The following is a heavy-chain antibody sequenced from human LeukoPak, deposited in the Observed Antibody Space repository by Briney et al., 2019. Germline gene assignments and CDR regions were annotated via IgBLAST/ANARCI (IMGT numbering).Heavy chain of an antibody. Sequence: ASVKVSCKASGYTFTGYYMHWVRQAPGQGLEWMGWINPNSGGTNYAQKFQGRVTMTRDTSISTAYMELSRLRSDDTAVYYCARDYHDYGDYNWFDPWGQGTLSPSPQ. CDR2: INPNSGGT. CDR3: ARDYHDYGDYNWFDP. V-gene: IGHV1-2*02. J-gene: IGHJ5*02. CDR1: GYTFTGYY. D-gene: IGHD4-17*01.